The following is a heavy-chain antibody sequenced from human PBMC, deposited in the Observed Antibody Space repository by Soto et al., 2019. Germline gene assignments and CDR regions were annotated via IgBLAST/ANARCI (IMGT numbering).Heavy chain of an antibody. Sequence: SETLSLTCTVSGGSIGSGYYYWTWIRQHPGKGLEWIGYIYYSGSTYYNPSLKSRVTISEDTSKNQFSLKLRSVTAADTAVYYCARGDGYNYFASWGQGTLVTVSS. V-gene: IGHV4-31*03. D-gene: IGHD5-12*01. CDR3: ARGDGYNYFAS. CDR1: GGSIGSGYYY. CDR2: IYYSGST. J-gene: IGHJ4*02.